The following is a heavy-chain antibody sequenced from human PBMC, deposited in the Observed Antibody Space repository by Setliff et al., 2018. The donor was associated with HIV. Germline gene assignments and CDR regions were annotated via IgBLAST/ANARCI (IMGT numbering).Heavy chain of an antibody. J-gene: IGHJ4*02. V-gene: IGHV4-4*07. Sequence: SETLPLTCTVSGGSISSYYWSWIRQPAGKGLEWIGRIYTSGSTNANPSLKTRVNVSMDTSQSQFSLRLTSLTAADTAVYYCARSYGPGLDGSFDYWGLGIQVTVSS. CDR2: IYTSGST. CDR3: ARSYGPGLDGSFDY. D-gene: IGHD2-21*01. CDR1: GGSISSYY.